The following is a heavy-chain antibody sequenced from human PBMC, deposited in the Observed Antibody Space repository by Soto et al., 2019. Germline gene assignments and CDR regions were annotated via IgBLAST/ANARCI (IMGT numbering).Heavy chain of an antibody. D-gene: IGHD3-22*01. V-gene: IGHV4-31*03. CDR2: IYYSGST. Sequence: QVQLQESGPGLVKPSQTLSLTCTVSGGSISSGGYYWSWIRQHPGKGLEWIGYIYYSGSTYYNPSLKSRVTISVDTSKNQFSLKLSSVTAADTAVYYCARDPTYYYDSSGSPGAFDIWGQGTMVTVSS. J-gene: IGHJ3*02. CDR1: GGSISSGGYY. CDR3: ARDPTYYYDSSGSPGAFDI.